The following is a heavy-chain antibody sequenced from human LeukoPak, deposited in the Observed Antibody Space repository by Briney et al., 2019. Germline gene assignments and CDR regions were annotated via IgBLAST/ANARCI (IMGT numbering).Heavy chain of an antibody. CDR3: AKGSSGWPYYFDY. J-gene: IGHJ4*02. CDR2: ISPSGDIT. V-gene: IGHV3-23*01. Sequence: GGSLRLSCAASGFTFSNHVMNWVRQAPGKGREWVSGISPSGDITYYADSVKGRFTISRDNSKNTLYLQMNSLRAEDTAVYYCAKGSSGWPYYFDYWGQGTLVTVSS. CDR1: GFTFSNHV. D-gene: IGHD6-19*01.